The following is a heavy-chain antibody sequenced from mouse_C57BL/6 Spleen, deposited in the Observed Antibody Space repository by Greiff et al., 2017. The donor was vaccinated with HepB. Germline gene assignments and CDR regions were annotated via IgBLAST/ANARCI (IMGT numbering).Heavy chain of an antibody. CDR1: GFTFSSYA. J-gene: IGHJ2*01. CDR2: ISDGGSYT. D-gene: IGHD2-5*01. Sequence: EVMLVESGGGLVKPGGSLKLSCAASGFTFSSYAMSWVRQTPEKRLEWVATISDGGSYTYYPDNVKGRFTISRDNAKNNLYLQMSHLTSEDTAMYYGAREGTTIVTGDYFDYWGQGTTLTVSA. V-gene: IGHV5-4*01. CDR3: AREGTTIVTGDYFDY.